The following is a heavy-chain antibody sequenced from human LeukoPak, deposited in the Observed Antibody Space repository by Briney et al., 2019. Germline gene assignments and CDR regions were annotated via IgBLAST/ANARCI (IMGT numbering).Heavy chain of an antibody. CDR3: ARDGAYRTGWYYCEN. CDR1: GFTFSDYG. CDR2: IWYDGSNK. V-gene: IGHV3-33*01. J-gene: IGHJ4*02. D-gene: IGHD6-13*01. Sequence: QSGGSLRLSCAASGFTFSDYGMHWVRQAPGKGLEWVAIIWYDGSNKYYADSVKGRFTISRDNSKNTLYLQMNSLRAEGTAIYYCARDGAYRTGWYYCENWGQGTLVTVSS.